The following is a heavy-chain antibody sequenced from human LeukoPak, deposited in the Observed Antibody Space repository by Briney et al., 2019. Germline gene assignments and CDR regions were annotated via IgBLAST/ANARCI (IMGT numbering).Heavy chain of an antibody. D-gene: IGHD2-15*01. CDR1: GYTFTSYY. Sequence: GASVKVSCKASGYTFTSYYMHWVRQAPGQELEWMGIISPSGGSTSYAQKFQGRVTMTRDTSTSTVYMELSSLRSEDTAVYYCARDMSRYSPDYWGQGTLVTVSS. J-gene: IGHJ4*02. V-gene: IGHV1-46*01. CDR3: ARDMSRYSPDY. CDR2: ISPSGGST.